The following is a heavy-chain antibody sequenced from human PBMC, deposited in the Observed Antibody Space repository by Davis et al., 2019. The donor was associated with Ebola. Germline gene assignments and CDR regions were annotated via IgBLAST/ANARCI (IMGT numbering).Heavy chain of an antibody. CDR2: IFSSDRK. Sequence: SGPTLAKPTQTLTLTCTVSGFSLSNGKMGVSWIRQPPGKALEWLAHIFSSDRKSYSTSLKSRLTISKDTSKNQVVLTMTNMDPVDTATYYCARIVEGSGTSAFDYWGQGTLVTVSS. J-gene: IGHJ4*02. V-gene: IGHV2-26*01. CDR3: ARIVEGSGTSAFDY. D-gene: IGHD3-10*01. CDR1: GFSLSNGKMG.